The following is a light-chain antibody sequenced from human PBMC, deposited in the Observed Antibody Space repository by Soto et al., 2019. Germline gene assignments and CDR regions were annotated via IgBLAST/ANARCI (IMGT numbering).Light chain of an antibody. Sequence: QAVVTQPASVSGSPGQSITISCTGTSSDVGGYNYVSWYQQHPGKAPKLMIYEVTNRPSGVSNRFSGSKSGNTASLTISGLQAEDEADYYCSSYTTSTTPGVLFGGGTKVTVL. CDR2: EVT. CDR3: SSYTTSTTPGVL. CDR1: SSDVGGYNY. V-gene: IGLV2-14*01. J-gene: IGLJ2*01.